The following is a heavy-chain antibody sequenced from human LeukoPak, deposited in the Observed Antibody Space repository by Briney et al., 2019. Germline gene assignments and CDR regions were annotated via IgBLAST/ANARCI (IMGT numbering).Heavy chain of an antibody. CDR3: AKEGTYGDYVLDY. Sequence: GGSLRLSCAASGFTFSGSAMHWVRQAPGKGLEWVAVISYDGSNKYYADSVKGRFTISRDNSKNTLYLQMNSLRAEDTAVYYCAKEGTYGDYVLDYWGQGTLVTVSS. D-gene: IGHD4-17*01. J-gene: IGHJ4*02. V-gene: IGHV3-30*04. CDR2: ISYDGSNK. CDR1: GFTFSGSA.